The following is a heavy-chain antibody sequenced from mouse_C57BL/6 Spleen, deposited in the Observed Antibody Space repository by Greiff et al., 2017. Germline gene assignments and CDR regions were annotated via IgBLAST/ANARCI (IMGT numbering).Heavy chain of an antibody. CDR1: GYTFTEYT. V-gene: IGHV1-62-2*01. CDR2: FYPGSGSM. D-gene: IGHD1-1*01. Sequence: QVQLQQSGAELVKPGASVKLSCKASGYTFTEYTIHWVKQRPGQGLEWIGWFYPGSGSMKYNEKFKDKATLTVDKSSSTVYMELSRLTSEDSAVYFYAREKDATEVDGGFAYWGQGTLVTVSA. J-gene: IGHJ3*01. CDR3: AREKDATEVDGGFAY.